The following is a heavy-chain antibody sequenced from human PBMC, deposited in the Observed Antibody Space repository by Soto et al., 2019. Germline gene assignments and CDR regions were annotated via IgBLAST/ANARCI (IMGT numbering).Heavy chain of an antibody. CDR3: ARYILSGYYGNYYYYARDV. J-gene: IGHJ6*02. Sequence: QVQLVQSGAEVKKPGASVKVSCRASGYTFTSYGISWVRQAPGQGLEWLGWISAYNGNTNYAQKFQGRVTMTTDTSTNTAYMELRSLRSDDSAMYFCARYILSGYYGNYYYYARDVWGQGTTVAVSS. D-gene: IGHD3-9*01. CDR2: ISAYNGNT. V-gene: IGHV1-18*01. CDR1: GYTFTSYG.